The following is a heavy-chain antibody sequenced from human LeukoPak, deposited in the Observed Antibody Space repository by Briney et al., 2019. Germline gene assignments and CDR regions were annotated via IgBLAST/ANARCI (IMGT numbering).Heavy chain of an antibody. CDR2: IYYSGST. CDR3: ARTMVRGNGMDV. Sequence: PSETLSLTCTVSGGSISSSSYYWGWIRQPPGKGLEWIGSIYYSGSTYYNPSLKSRVTISVDTSKNQFSLKLSSVTAADTAVYYCARTMVRGNGMDVWGQGTTVTVSS. D-gene: IGHD3-10*01. J-gene: IGHJ6*02. CDR1: GGSISSSSYY. V-gene: IGHV4-39*07.